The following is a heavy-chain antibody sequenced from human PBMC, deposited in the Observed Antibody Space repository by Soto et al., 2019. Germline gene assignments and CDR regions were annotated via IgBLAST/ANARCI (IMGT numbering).Heavy chain of an antibody. V-gene: IGHV6-1*01. J-gene: IGHJ4*02. D-gene: IGHD6-19*01. CDR1: GDTVSSNSAT. Sequence: QLQQSGPGLVKPSQTLSLTCAISGDTVSSNSATWNWIRQSPSRGLEWLGRTYYRSQWYSAYALSVKSRITLNPDTPKNQFSLHLNSVTPEDTAVYYCARHEQREADAFDYWGQGTLVTVSS. CDR3: ARHEQREADAFDY. CDR2: TYYRSQWYS.